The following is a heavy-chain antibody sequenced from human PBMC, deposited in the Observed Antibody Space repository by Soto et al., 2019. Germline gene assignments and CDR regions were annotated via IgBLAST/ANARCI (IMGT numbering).Heavy chain of an antibody. CDR1: GYSFTSYW. V-gene: IGHV5-51*01. CDR2: IYPGDSDT. D-gene: IGHD6-19*01. J-gene: IGHJ6*02. Sequence: GESLKISCKGSGYSFTSYWIGWVRQMPGKGLEWMGIIYPGDSDTRYSPSFQGQVTISADKSISTAYLQWSSLKASDTAMYYCAKSVADPTDCYYYGMDVWGQGTTVTVSS. CDR3: AKSVADPTDCYYYGMDV.